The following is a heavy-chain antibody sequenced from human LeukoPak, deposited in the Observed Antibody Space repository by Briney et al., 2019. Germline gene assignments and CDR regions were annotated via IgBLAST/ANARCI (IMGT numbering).Heavy chain of an antibody. Sequence: SETLSLTCTVSAYSISSGYYWGWIRQPPGKGLEWIGSIYYSGSTYYNPSLKSRVTISVDTSKNQFSLKLSSVTAADTAVYYCARDLGGGSYYYFDYWGQGTLVTVSS. V-gene: IGHV4-38-2*02. J-gene: IGHJ4*02. CDR2: IYYSGST. D-gene: IGHD2-15*01. CDR1: AYSISSGYY. CDR3: ARDLGGGSYYYFDY.